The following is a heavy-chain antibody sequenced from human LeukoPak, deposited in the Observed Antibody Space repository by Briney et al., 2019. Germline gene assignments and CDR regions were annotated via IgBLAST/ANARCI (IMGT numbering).Heavy chain of an antibody. CDR2: IIPIFGTA. D-gene: IGHD3-9*01. CDR3: AFGGYDILTGYLDAFDI. J-gene: IGHJ3*02. Sequence: GASVKVSCKASGGTFSSYAISWVRQAPGQGLGWMGGIIPIFGTANYAQKFQGRVTITADKSTSTVYMELSSLRSEDTAVYYCAFGGYDILTGYLDAFDIWGQGTMVTVSS. V-gene: IGHV1-69*06. CDR1: GGTFSSYA.